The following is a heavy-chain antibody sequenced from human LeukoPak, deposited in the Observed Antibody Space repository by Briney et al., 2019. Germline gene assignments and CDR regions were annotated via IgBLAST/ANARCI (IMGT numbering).Heavy chain of an antibody. V-gene: IGHV3-23*01. Sequence: GGSLRLSCAASGFTFSSYAMSWVRQAPGKGLEWVSAISGSGGSTYYADSVKGRFTISRDNSKNTLYLQMNSLRAEDTAVYYCAKDLPTWIHLGSNWFDPWGQGTLVTVSS. CDR2: ISGSGGST. CDR3: AKDLPTWIHLGSNWFDP. D-gene: IGHD5-18*01. J-gene: IGHJ5*02. CDR1: GFTFSSYA.